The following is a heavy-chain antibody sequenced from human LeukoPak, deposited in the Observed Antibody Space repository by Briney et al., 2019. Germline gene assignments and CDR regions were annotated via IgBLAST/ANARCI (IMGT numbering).Heavy chain of an antibody. D-gene: IGHD3-22*01. Sequence: PGGSLSLSCAASGFTFSIYAMSCVRQAPGGGVEWVSDISGSGDSTYYSDSVKGRFTISRDNSKNTLYVQMNSLRAEDTAVYYCAKPLVSDYYDSSGYWGYWGQGTLVTVSS. CDR2: ISGSGDST. CDR1: GFTFSIYA. CDR3: AKPLVSDYYDSSGYWGY. J-gene: IGHJ4*02. V-gene: IGHV3-23*01.